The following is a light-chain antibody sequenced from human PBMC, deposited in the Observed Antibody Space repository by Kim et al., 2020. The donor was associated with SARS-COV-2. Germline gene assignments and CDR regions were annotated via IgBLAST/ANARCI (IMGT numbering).Light chain of an antibody. CDR2: DAS. CDR1: RSVIRN. V-gene: IGKV3-11*01. Sequence: SLSPVARATLSCRAVRSVIRNFIWSQQKPVQAPRPLMSDASNRATGVPARFSGSGSGTDFTLPISSLEPEDFAVYYCQQRTNWRYTFGQGTKLAI. CDR3: QQRTNWRYT. J-gene: IGKJ2*01.